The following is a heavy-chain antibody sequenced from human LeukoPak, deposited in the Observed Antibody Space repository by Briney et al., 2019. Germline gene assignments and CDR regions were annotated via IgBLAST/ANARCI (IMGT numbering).Heavy chain of an antibody. CDR1: GGSFSGYY. V-gene: IGHV4-34*01. J-gene: IGHJ3*02. CDR3: ARGTYVLNRRTVVTPYNI. D-gene: IGHD4-23*01. CDR2: INHSGST. Sequence: SETLSLTCAVYGGSFSGYYWSWIRQPPGKGLEWIGEINHSGSTNYNPSLKSRVTISVDTSKNQFSLKLSSVTAADTAVYYRARGTYVLNRRTVVTPYNIWGQGTMVTVSS.